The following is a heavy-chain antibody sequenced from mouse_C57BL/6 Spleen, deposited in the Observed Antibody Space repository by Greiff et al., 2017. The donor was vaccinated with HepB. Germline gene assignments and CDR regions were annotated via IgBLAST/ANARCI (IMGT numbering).Heavy chain of an antibody. CDR1: GYTFTDYN. V-gene: IGHV1-22*01. Sequence: EVKLVESGPELVKPGASVKMSCKASGYTFTDYNMHWVKQSHGKSLEWIGYINPNNGGTSYNQKFKGKATLTVNKSSSTAYMELRSLTSEDSAVYYCARSGGNYGFLFAYWGQGTLVTVSA. J-gene: IGHJ3*01. CDR3: ARSGGNYGFLFAY. CDR2: INPNNGGT. D-gene: IGHD2-1*01.